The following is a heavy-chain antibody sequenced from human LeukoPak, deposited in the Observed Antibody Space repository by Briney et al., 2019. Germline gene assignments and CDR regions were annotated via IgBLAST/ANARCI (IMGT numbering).Heavy chain of an antibody. CDR3: ARELRSSSSPYNWFDP. J-gene: IGHJ5*02. CDR1: GDSISSSSYY. CDR2: IYYSGST. Sequence: SETLSLTCTVSGDSISSSSYYWGWIRQPPGMGLEWIGSIYYSGSTYNPSLKSRVTISVDTSKNQFSLKLGSVTAADTAVYYCARELRSSSSPYNWFDPWGQGTLVTVSS. V-gene: IGHV4-39*07. D-gene: IGHD2-2*01.